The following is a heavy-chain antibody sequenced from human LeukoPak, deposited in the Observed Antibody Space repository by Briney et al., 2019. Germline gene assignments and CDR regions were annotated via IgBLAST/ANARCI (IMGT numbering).Heavy chain of an antibody. Sequence: SETLSLTCTVSGGSISSSSYYWGWIRQPAGKGLEWIGRIYTSGSTNYNPSLKSRVTMSVDTSKNQFSLKLSSVTAADTAVYYCARTAAPPIFDYWGQGTLVTVSS. CDR3: ARTAAPPIFDY. D-gene: IGHD6-6*01. V-gene: IGHV4-61*02. CDR2: IYTSGST. J-gene: IGHJ4*02. CDR1: GGSISSSSYY.